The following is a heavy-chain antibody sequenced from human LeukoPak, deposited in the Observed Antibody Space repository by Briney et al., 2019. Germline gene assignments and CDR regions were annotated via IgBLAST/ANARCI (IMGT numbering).Heavy chain of an antibody. Sequence: SEKVSCKASGGTFSSYAISCVRQAPGQGLEWMGRIIPIFGTAQYAQKFQGRVTINTDDSTSTYDMELSSLRSEDTAVYYCARDRGDCSGGSCYRHYYYMDVWGKGTTVTVSS. CDR1: GGTFSSYA. CDR2: IIPIFGTA. V-gene: IGHV1-69*05. D-gene: IGHD2-15*01. J-gene: IGHJ6*03. CDR3: ARDRGDCSGGSCYRHYYYMDV.